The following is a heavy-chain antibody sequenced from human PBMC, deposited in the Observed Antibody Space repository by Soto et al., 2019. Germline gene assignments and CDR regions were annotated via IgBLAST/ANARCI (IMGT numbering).Heavy chain of an antibody. Sequence: GGSLRLSCAXXXXXXSSHWXXWVRQAPGKGLEWVANIKEDGSDKYYVDSVKGRFIISRDNAKNSLYLQMDSLRAEDTAVYYCARDNSLVYWGQGTLVT. J-gene: IGHJ4*02. CDR3: ARDNSLVY. CDR2: IKEDGSDK. CDR1: XXXXSSHW. D-gene: IGHD5-18*01. V-gene: IGHV3-7*05.